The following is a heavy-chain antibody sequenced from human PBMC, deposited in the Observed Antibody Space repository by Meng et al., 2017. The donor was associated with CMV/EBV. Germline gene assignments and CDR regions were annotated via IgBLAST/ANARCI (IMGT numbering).Heavy chain of an antibody. CDR1: GFTFSSYA. D-gene: IGHD2-2*01. Sequence: GGSLRLSCAASGFTFSSYAMSWVRQAPGKGLEWVSAISGSGGSTYYADSVKGRFTISRDNSKNTLYLQMNSLRAEDTAVYYCARSGGDFIVVVPAAADFDYWGQGTLVTVSS. J-gene: IGHJ4*02. CDR3: ARSGGDFIVVVPAAADFDY. CDR2: ISGSGGST. V-gene: IGHV3-23*01.